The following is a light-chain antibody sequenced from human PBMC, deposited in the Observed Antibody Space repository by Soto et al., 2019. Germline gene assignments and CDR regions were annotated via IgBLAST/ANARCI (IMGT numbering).Light chain of an antibody. CDR1: QSVSSN. J-gene: IGKJ1*01. CDR3: QHYNNWPPWT. V-gene: IGKV3-15*01. Sequence: EIVMTQSPATLSVSPGERAILSCRASQSVSSNLAWYQQKPGQAPRLLIYGASTRATSIPARFTGSGSGTEFTLTISSLQSEDFAVYYCQHYNNWPPWTFGQGTKV. CDR2: GAS.